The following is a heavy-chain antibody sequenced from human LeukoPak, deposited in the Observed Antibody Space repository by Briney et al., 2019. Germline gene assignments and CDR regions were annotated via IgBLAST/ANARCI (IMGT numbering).Heavy chain of an antibody. D-gene: IGHD2-2*01. V-gene: IGHV4-59*01. Sequence: SETLSLTCTVSGGSINSYYWSWIRQPPRKGLEWIGYIYYSGSTNYNPSLKSRVTISVDTSKNQFSLKLSSVTAADTAVYYCARSLYCSSTSCSTDYWGQGTLVTVSS. CDR2: IYYSGST. J-gene: IGHJ4*02. CDR3: ARSLYCSSTSCSTDY. CDR1: GGSINSYY.